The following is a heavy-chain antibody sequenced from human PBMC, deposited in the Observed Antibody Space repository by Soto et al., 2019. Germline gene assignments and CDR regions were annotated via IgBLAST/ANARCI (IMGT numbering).Heavy chain of an antibody. CDR2: IKQDGSEQ. V-gene: IGHV3-7*05. Sequence: EVQLVESGGGLVQPGGSLRLSCAASGFTFSGYWMSWVRQAPGKGLEWVANIKQDGSEQFYVDSVKGRFTISRDNAKNSLYLQMNRLRAEDTAVYYCARDAVWGPGTTVTVSS. J-gene: IGHJ6*02. CDR1: GFTFSGYW. CDR3: ARDAV.